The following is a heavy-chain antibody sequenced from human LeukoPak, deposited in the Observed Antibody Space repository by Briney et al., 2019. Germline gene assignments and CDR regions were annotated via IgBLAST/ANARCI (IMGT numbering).Heavy chain of an antibody. J-gene: IGHJ5*02. V-gene: IGHV1-69*01. D-gene: IGHD2-2*01. CDR3: AAGLGYCSSTSCSTYNWFDP. CDR1: GGTFSSYG. CDR2: IIPIFGTA. Sequence: ASVKVSCKASGGTFSSYGISWVRQAPGQGLEWMGGIIPIFGTANYAQKFQGRVTITADESTSTAYMELSSLRSKDTAVYYCAAGLGYCSSTSCSTYNWFDPWGQGTLVTVSS.